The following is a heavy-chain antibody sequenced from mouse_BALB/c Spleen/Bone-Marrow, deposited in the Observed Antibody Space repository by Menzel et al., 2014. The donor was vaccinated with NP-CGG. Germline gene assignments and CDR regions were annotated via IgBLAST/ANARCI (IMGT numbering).Heavy chain of an antibody. D-gene: IGHD2-3*01. CDR2: INPYNGGI. V-gene: IGHV1-14*01. CDR3: AREGWLLRFEY. J-gene: IGHJ2*01. Sequence: LVESGPELIKPGASVKMSCKASGYTFTAYVMHWVKQKPGQGLEWIGYINPYNGGINYNEKFKGKATLTSDKSSSTAYMELSSLTSEDSAVYYCAREGWLLRFEYWGQGTTLTVSS. CDR1: GYTFTAYV.